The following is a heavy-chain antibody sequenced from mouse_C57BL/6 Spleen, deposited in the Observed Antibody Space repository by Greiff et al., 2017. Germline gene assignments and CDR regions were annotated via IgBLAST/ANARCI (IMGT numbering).Heavy chain of an antibody. CDR1: GFSLTSYA. CDR2: IWTGGGT. J-gene: IGHJ4*01. V-gene: IGHV2-9-1*01. D-gene: IGHD1-1*01. CDR3: ARNPLITTVVAPYAMDY. Sequence: VKLQESGPGLVAPSQSLSITCTVSGFSLTSYAISWVRQPPGKGLEWLGVIWTGGGTNYTSALKSRLSIIKDNSKSHVFLKMNSLQTDDTARYYCARNPLITTVVAPYAMDYWGQGTSVTVSS.